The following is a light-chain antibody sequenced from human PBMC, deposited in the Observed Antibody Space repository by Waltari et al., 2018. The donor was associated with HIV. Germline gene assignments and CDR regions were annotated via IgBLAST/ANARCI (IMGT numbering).Light chain of an antibody. V-gene: IGLV1-51*01. CDR1: SSNIGNNY. CDR3: GTWDSGKNVWV. J-gene: IGLJ3*02. Sequence: QSVLTQPPSVSAAPGQTVTISCSGSSSNIGNNYVSWYQQVTGAAPKLVLYDNNERPSGIRDRFSGFKSGTSATLEITGLQPGVEAYYYCGTWDSGKNVWVFGGGTKRTVL. CDR2: DNN.